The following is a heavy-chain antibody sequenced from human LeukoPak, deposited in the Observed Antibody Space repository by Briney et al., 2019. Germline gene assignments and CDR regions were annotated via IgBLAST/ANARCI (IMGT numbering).Heavy chain of an antibody. CDR1: GFTFSSYS. Sequence: GGSLRLSCAASGFTFSSYSMNWVRQAPGKGLEWVSSISSSSSYIYYADSVKGRFTISRDNAKNSLYLQRNSLRAEDTAVYYCARDAGIAAGVGYWGQGTLVTVSS. CDR2: ISSSSSYI. CDR3: ARDAGIAAGVGY. V-gene: IGHV3-21*01. D-gene: IGHD6-13*01. J-gene: IGHJ4*02.